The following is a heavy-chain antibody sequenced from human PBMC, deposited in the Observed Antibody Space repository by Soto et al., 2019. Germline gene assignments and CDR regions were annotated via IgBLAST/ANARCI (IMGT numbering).Heavy chain of an antibody. CDR2: ISYDGRDE. D-gene: IGHD6-13*01. CDR3: ARRTAAAYYMDV. Sequence: QVQLVESGGGVVQPGGSLRLSCAAFGFTFSNYAMFWVRQSPGEGLEWVALISYDGRDESYVDSVKGRFSISRDNSKDTLYQQMDSLRAQDTAVYYCARRTAAAYYMDVWGKGTTVTVSS. J-gene: IGHJ6*03. CDR1: GFTFSNYA. V-gene: IGHV3-30*03.